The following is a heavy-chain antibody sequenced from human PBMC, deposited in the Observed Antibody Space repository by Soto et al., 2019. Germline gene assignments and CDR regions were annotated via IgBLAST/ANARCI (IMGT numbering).Heavy chain of an antibody. J-gene: IGHJ4*02. CDR2: IYHSGST. CDR1: GGSISSGGYY. V-gene: IGHV4-30-2*01. D-gene: IGHD4-17*01. CDR3: SSQIFYYVNYYYYFDY. Sequence: SETLSLTCAVSGGSISSGGYYWSWIRQPPGKGLEWIGYIYHSGSTYYNPSLKSRVTISVDRSKNQFSLKLSSVTAADTAVYYCSSQIFYYVNYYYYFDYWRQLPLVTVSS.